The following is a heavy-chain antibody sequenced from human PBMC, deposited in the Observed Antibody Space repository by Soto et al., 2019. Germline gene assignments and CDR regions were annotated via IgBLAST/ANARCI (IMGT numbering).Heavy chain of an antibody. V-gene: IGHV3-23*01. Sequence: PGGSLRLSCAASRFTFSSYAMGWVRQAPGKGLEWVSSISGGGDNTYYADSVKGRFTISRDNSKNTLYLQMNSLRADDTAVYYCAKGPWELGSNWFDPWGQGTRVTVYS. J-gene: IGHJ5*02. CDR1: RFTFSSYA. D-gene: IGHD3-10*01. CDR3: AKGPWELGSNWFDP. CDR2: ISGGGDNT.